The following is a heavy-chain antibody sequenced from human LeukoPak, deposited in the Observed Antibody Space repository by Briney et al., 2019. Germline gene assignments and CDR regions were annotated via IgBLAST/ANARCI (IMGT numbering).Heavy chain of an antibody. J-gene: IGHJ3*02. D-gene: IGHD3-22*01. Sequence: ASVKVSCKASGCTFTGYYMHWVRQAPGQGLEWMGWINPNSGGTNSAQKFQGRVTMTRDTSISTAYMELSRLRSDDTAVYYCARTYYYDSSAYYRNAFDIWGQGTMVTVSS. V-gene: IGHV1-2*02. CDR3: ARTYYYDSSAYYRNAFDI. CDR2: INPNSGGT. CDR1: GCTFTGYY.